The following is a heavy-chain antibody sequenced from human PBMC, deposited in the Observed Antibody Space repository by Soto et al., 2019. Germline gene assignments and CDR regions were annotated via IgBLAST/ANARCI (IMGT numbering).Heavy chain of an antibody. Sequence: QVQLVQSGAEVKKPGASVKVSCKASGYTFTSYGISWVRQAPGQGLEWMGWISAYNGKTNYAQKLQGTVTMTTDTSTSTDYMELRSLRSDDTDVYYCARDPAVYCSGGSCYGVHCYGMDVWGQGTTVTVSS. D-gene: IGHD2-15*01. CDR1: GYTFTSYG. CDR3: ARDPAVYCSGGSCYGVHCYGMDV. CDR2: ISAYNGKT. V-gene: IGHV1-18*01. J-gene: IGHJ6*02.